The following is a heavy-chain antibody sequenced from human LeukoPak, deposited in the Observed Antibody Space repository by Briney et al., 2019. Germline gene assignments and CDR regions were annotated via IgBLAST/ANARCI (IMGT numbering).Heavy chain of an antibody. J-gene: IGHJ3*02. V-gene: IGHV1-69*04. CDR3: TRERMVRGGDAFAI. CDR2: IIPIIGIP. CDR1: GGTFTSYA. Sequence: SVKVSCKASGGTFTSYAISWVRLAPGHELEWMGRIIPIIGIPNYEQKCQGRVTITADKSTSTAYMELSNLRSEDPAVQYCTRERMVRGGDAFAIWGEGTMVTVSS. D-gene: IGHD3-10*01.